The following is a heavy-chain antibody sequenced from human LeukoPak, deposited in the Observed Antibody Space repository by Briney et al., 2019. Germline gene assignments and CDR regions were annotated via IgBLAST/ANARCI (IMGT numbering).Heavy chain of an antibody. Sequence: SVKVSCKASGGTFSSYAISWVRQAPGQGLEWMGGIIPIFGTANYAQKFQGRVTITADESTSTAYMELSSLRSEDTAVYYCAGVGYSSSFPGLGDYYYYYGMDVWGKGTTATVSS. CDR2: IIPIFGTA. D-gene: IGHD6-19*01. J-gene: IGHJ6*04. V-gene: IGHV1-69*01. CDR3: AGVGYSSSFPGLGDYYYYYGMDV. CDR1: GGTFSSYA.